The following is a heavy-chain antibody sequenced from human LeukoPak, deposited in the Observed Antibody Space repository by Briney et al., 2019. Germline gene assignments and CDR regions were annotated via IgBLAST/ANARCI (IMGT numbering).Heavy chain of an antibody. CDR1: GFTFSSYS. J-gene: IGHJ5*02. CDR3: ARSLDGGFGGPNWFDP. CDR2: ISGSSSCI. Sequence: GGSLRLSCAASGFTFSSYSMNWVRQAPGKGLEWVSSISGSSSCIYYADSVKGRFTISRAKNSLYLQMNSLRAEDMAVYYCARSLDGGFGGPNWFDPWGQGTLVTVSS. V-gene: IGHV3-21*01. D-gene: IGHD3-10*01.